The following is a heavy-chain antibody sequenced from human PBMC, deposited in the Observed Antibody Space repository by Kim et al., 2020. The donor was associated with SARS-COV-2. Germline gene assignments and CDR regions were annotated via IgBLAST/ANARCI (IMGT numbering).Heavy chain of an antibody. V-gene: IGHV1-18*01. CDR1: GYTFTSYG. Sequence: ASVKVSCKASGYTFTSYGISWVRQAPGQGLEWMGWISAYNGNTNYAQKLQGRVTMTTDTSTSTAYMELRSLRSDDTAVYYCARDYITMVRGSTGGFDPWGQGTLVTVSS. D-gene: IGHD3-10*01. CDR3: ARDYITMVRGSTGGFDP. CDR2: ISAYNGNT. J-gene: IGHJ5*02.